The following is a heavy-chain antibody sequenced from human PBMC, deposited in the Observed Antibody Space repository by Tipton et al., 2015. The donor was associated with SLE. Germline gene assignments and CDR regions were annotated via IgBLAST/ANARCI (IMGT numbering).Heavy chain of an antibody. CDR2: ISSSSSYI. J-gene: IGHJ5*02. Sequence: SLRLSCAASGFTFSSYSMNWVRQAPGKGLEWVSSISSSSSYIYYADSVKGRFTISRDNAKNSLYMQMNRLRAEDTAVYYRARDNSSIWEYWFDPWGQGALVTVSS. D-gene: IGHD6-13*01. V-gene: IGHV3-21*03. CDR1: GFTFSSYS. CDR3: ARDNSSIWEYWFDP.